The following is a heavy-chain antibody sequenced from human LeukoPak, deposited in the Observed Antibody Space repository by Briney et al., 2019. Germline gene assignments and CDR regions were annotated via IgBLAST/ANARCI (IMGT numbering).Heavy chain of an antibody. CDR2: ISAYNGNT. V-gene: IGHV1-18*01. D-gene: IGHD4-17*01. CDR1: GGTFSSYG. J-gene: IGHJ5*02. Sequence: GASVKVSCKASGGTFSSYGISWVRQAPGQGLEWMGWISAYNGNTNYAQKLQGRVTMTTDTSTSTAYMELRSLRSDDTAVYYCARALGLRSYNWFDPWGQGTLVTVSS. CDR3: ARALGLRSYNWFDP.